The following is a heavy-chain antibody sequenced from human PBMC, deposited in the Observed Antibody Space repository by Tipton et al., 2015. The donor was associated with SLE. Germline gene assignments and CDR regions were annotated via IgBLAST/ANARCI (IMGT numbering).Heavy chain of an antibody. V-gene: IGHV4-59*01. CDR1: DGSISSYY. CDR3: ARDGGGYYYMDV. J-gene: IGHJ6*03. Sequence: TLSLTCTVSDGSISSYYWSWIRQPPGKGLEWIGYIYYSGSTNYNPSLKSRVTISVDTSKNQFSLKLSSVTAADTAVYYCARDGGGYYYMDVWGKGTTVTVSS. CDR2: IYYSGST. D-gene: IGHD3-16*01.